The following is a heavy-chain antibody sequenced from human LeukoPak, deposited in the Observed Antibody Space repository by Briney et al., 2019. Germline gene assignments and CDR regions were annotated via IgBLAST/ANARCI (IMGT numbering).Heavy chain of an antibody. CDR2: ISAYNGNT. CDR1: GYTFTSYG. V-gene: IGHV1-18*01. Sequence: ASVKVSCKASGYTFTSYGISWVRQAPGQGLEWMGWISAYNGNTNYAQKLQGRVTMTTDTSTSTAYMELRSLRSDDAAVYYCARAGEYYDYVWGSYRYYFDYWGQGTLVTVS. D-gene: IGHD3-16*02. CDR3: ARAGEYYDYVWGSYRYYFDY. J-gene: IGHJ4*02.